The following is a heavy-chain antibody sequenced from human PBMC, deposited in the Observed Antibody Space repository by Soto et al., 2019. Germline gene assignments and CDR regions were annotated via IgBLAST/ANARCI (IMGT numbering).Heavy chain of an antibody. V-gene: IGHV1-24*01. CDR2: FDPEDGET. CDR1: GYTLTELS. Sequence: ASVKVSCKVSGYTLTELSMHWVRQAPGKGLEWMGGFDPEDGETIYAQKFQGRVTMTEDTSTDTAYMELSSLRSEDTAVYYCATDPMTTVTTSYWGQGTLVTVSS. D-gene: IGHD4-17*01. J-gene: IGHJ4*02. CDR3: ATDPMTTVTTSY.